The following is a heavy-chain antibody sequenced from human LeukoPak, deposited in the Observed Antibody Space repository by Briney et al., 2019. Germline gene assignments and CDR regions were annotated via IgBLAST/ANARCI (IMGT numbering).Heavy chain of an antibody. CDR2: ISGSGGST. CDR1: GFTFSSYA. D-gene: IGHD6-13*01. J-gene: IGHJ4*02. V-gene: IGHV3-23*01. Sequence: GGSLRLSCAASGFTFSSYAMSWVRQAPGKGLEWVSAISGSGGSTHYADSVKGRFTISRDNSKNTVYLQVNSLRDEDTAVYYCARDLEAANTYYFDYWGQGTMVTVSS. CDR3: ARDLEAANTYYFDY.